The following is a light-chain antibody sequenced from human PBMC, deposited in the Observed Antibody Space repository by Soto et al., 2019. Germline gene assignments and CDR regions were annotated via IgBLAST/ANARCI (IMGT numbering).Light chain of an antibody. CDR2: EVS. V-gene: IGLV2-14*01. J-gene: IGLJ1*01. Sequence: QSALTQPASVSGSPGQSITISCTGTSSDVGAHNYVCWYQQHPGKAPKLMIYEVSNRPSGVSNRFSGSKSGNTASLTISGLQTEDEADYYCSSYTSSSTLYVFGTGTKLTVL. CDR3: SSYTSSSTLYV. CDR1: SSDVGAHNY.